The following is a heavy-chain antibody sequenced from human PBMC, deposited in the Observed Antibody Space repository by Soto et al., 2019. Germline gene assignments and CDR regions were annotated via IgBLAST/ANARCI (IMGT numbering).Heavy chain of an antibody. V-gene: IGHV4-31*02. CDR3: ARAIYCSGGLRPPYSSHY. D-gene: IGHD2-15*01. J-gene: IGHJ4*02. CDR1: GGMLRRGGYL. CDR2: IYYNGTT. Sequence: WSGSGGMLRRGGYLGCWVRQEPGKGLEWIGHIYYNGTTHYNPSLKSRVTMSVDTSKNHFSLKVSSVTAADTAVYYCARAIYCSGGLRPPYSSHYRGPAPLLTLSS.